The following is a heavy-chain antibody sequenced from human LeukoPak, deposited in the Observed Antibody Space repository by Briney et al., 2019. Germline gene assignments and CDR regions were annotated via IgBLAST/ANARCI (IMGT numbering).Heavy chain of an antibody. D-gene: IGHD3-22*01. V-gene: IGHV4-61*02. CDR2: ISSSGST. CDR1: GDSISGGDYY. Sequence: SQTLSLTCTVSGDSISGGDYYWSWIRQPAGKGLEWIGRISSSGSTSYTPSLKSRVTISVATSKNQFSLKLSSVTAADTAVYFCARGPYSYDSSGAFDIWGQGTMVTVSS. CDR3: ARGPYSYDSSGAFDI. J-gene: IGHJ3*02.